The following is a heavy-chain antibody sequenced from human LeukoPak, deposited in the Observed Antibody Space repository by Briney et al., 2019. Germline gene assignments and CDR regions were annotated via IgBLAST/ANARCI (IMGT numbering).Heavy chain of an antibody. D-gene: IGHD5-18*01. CDR2: INHSGST. CDR3: ARGRRGYSYGYSY. CDR1: GGSFSGYY. Sequence: SETLSFTCAVYGGSFSGYYWSWIRQPPGKGLEWIGEINHSGSTNYNPSLKSRVTISVDTSKNQFSLKLSSVTAADTAVYYCARGRRGYSYGYSYWGQGTLVTVSS. V-gene: IGHV4-34*01. J-gene: IGHJ4*02.